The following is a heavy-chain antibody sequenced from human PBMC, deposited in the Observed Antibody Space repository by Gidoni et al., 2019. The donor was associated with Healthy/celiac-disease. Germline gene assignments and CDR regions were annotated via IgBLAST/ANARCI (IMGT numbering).Heavy chain of an antibody. CDR1: GGSISRGGYY. Sequence: QVQLQESGPGLVKPSQTLALTCTVSGGSISRGGYYWSWIRQHPGKGLEWIGYIYYSGSTYYNPSLKSRVTISVDTSKNQFSLRLSSVTAADTAVYYCARSPYNWNPGAFDIWGQGTMVTVSS. CDR3: ARSPYNWNPGAFDI. V-gene: IGHV4-31*03. CDR2: IYYSGST. D-gene: IGHD1-20*01. J-gene: IGHJ3*02.